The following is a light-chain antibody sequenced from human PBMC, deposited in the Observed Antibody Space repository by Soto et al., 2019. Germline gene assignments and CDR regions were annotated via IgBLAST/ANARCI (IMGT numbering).Light chain of an antibody. Sequence: QLVLTQSPSASASLGASDKLTCTLSSGHSSYAIAWHQQQPEKGPRYLMKLNSDGSHSKGDGIPDRFSGSSSGAERYLTISNLQSEDEADYYCQTWGTGIWVFGGGTQLTVL. J-gene: IGLJ3*02. V-gene: IGLV4-69*01. CDR2: LNSDGSH. CDR1: SGHSSYA. CDR3: QTWGTGIWV.